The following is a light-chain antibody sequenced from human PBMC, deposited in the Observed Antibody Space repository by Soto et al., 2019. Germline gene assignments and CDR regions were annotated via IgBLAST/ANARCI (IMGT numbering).Light chain of an antibody. CDR2: DAS. Sequence: DIQMTQSPSTLSASVGDTVTIACGASQTISNWLAWYQQKPGKAPKLLIYDASTLESGVPSRFSGSGSGTEFTLTISRLQTDDFATYYCQQYTSYWTFGQGTRWISN. V-gene: IGKV1-5*01. J-gene: IGKJ1*01. CDR3: QQYTSYWT. CDR1: QTISNW.